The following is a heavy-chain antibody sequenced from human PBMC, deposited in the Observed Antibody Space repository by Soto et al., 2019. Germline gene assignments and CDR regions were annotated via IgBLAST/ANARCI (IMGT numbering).Heavy chain of an antibody. V-gene: IGHV3-74*01. Sequence: EVQLVESGGGLVQPGGSLRLSCAASGFTFSTYWMHWIRQVPGKGLEWVSRINSDASHTYYADSVKGRFTISRDNAKNTLHLEMNSLRAEDTAVYYCVRDGHCMTTSCYGNRFDPWGQGTLVTVSS. J-gene: IGHJ5*02. CDR3: VRDGHCMTTSCYGNRFDP. CDR2: INSDASHT. CDR1: GFTFSTYW. D-gene: IGHD2-2*01.